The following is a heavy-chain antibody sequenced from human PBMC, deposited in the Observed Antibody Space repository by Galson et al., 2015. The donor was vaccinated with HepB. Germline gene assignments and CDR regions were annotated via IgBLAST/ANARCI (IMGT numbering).Heavy chain of an antibody. V-gene: IGHV1-3*01. J-gene: IGHJ2*01. CDR1: GYTSTSYA. Sequence: SVKVSCQASGYTSTSYALHWVRQAPGQRLEWMGWINADNGNTKYSQKFQGRVTIIRDTSASTVYMELRSLRSEDTALYFWARGPQVAPARNWFFDLWGRGTLVTVSS. D-gene: IGHD2-2*01. CDR3: ARGPQVAPARNWFFDL. CDR2: INADNGNT.